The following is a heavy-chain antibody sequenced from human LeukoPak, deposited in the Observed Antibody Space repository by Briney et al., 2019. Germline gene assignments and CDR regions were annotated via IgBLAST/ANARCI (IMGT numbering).Heavy chain of an antibody. V-gene: IGHV4-34*01. Sequence: SETLSLTCAVYGGSFSDYYWTWIRQPPGKGLEWIGQISHSGTTSYNPSLNSRVTMSVDTSKNQFSLKLTSVTAADTAVYYCARGCPGYWGQGTLVTVSS. CDR1: GGSFSDYY. D-gene: IGHD2-2*01. CDR3: ARGCPGY. CDR2: ISHSGTT. J-gene: IGHJ4*02.